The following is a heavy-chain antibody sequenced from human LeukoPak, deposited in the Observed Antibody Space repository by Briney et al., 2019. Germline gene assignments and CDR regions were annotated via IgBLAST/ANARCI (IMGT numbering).Heavy chain of an antibody. V-gene: IGHV3-48*03. CDR2: ISGSGSAM. Sequence: GGSLRLSCTASAFSFSSYEMNWLRQAPGKGLEWISYISGSGSAMYYAESVKGRFTISRDNAKNKLYLQMNSLRAEDTAVYYCARFNWGFDWGQGTVVIVSS. D-gene: IGHD7-27*01. J-gene: IGHJ3*01. CDR1: AFSFSSYE. CDR3: ARFNWGFD.